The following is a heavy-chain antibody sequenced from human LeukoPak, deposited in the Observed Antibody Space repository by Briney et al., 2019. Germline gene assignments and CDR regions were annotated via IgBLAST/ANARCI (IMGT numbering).Heavy chain of an antibody. D-gene: IGHD3-9*01. Sequence: GASVKVSCKASGYTFTSYGIIWVRQAPGQGLEWMGWISAYNGNTNYAQKLQGRVTMTTDTSTSTAYMELRSLRSDATAVYYCARDRLNYDILTGYAWDPDYWGQGTLVTVSS. CDR3: ARDRLNYDILTGYAWDPDY. CDR1: GYTFTSYG. V-gene: IGHV1-18*01. CDR2: ISAYNGNT. J-gene: IGHJ4*02.